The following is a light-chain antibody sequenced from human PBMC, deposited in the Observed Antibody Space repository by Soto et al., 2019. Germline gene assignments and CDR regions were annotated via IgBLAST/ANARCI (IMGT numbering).Light chain of an antibody. CDR2: AAS. Sequence: DIQLTQSPSSLSASVGDRVTITCQASQAIITYLNWYQHNPGKAPNLLIFAASHLQSGVSSRFSGSGSGTDFTLTISSLHPEDFATFYCQESATTRWAFGQGTKVDIK. CDR3: QESATTRWA. J-gene: IGKJ1*01. CDR1: QAIITY. V-gene: IGKV1-39*01.